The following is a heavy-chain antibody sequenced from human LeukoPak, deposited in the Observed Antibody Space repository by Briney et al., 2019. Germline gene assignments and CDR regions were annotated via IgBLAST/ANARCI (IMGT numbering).Heavy chain of an antibody. J-gene: IGHJ4*02. V-gene: IGHV4-30-4*08. D-gene: IGHD3-3*01. CDR3: ARIRFLEWLSPDCFDY. CDR2: IYYSGST. CDR1: GGSISSGDYY. Sequence: SETLSLTCTVSGGSISSGDYYWSWIRQPPGKGLEWIGYIYYSGSTYYNPSLKSRVTISVDTSKNQFSLKLSSVTAADTAVYYCARIRFLEWLSPDCFDYWGQGTLVTVSS.